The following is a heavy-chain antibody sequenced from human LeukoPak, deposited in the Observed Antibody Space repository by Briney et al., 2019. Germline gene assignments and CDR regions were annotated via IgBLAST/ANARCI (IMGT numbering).Heavy chain of an antibody. V-gene: IGHV3-23*01. Sequence: GGSLRLSCAVSGFTLSNYGMSWVRQAPGKGLEWVAGISGSGGRTNYADSVKGRFTISRDNSKNTLYLQMNSLRAEDTAVYYCAKSVYYYYMDVWGKGTTVTVSS. J-gene: IGHJ6*03. CDR3: AKSVYYYYMDV. CDR2: ISGSGGRT. CDR1: GFTLSNYG.